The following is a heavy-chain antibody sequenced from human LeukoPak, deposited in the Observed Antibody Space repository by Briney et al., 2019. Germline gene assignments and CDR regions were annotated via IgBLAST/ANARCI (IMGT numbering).Heavy chain of an antibody. D-gene: IGHD3-10*01. V-gene: IGHV3-30*02. CDR3: AKDIGEGDFDS. Sequence: GGSLRLSCAGSGFTFRSYGMHWVRQAPGKGLEWVAFIRYDGNNKFHADSVKGRLTISRDNSKNTLYLQMNSLRPEDTAVYYCAKDIGEGDFDSWGQGTLVTVSS. CDR2: IRYDGNNK. J-gene: IGHJ4*02. CDR1: GFTFRSYG.